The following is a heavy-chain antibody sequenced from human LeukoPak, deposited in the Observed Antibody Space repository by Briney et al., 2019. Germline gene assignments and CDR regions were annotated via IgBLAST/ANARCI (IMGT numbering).Heavy chain of an antibody. V-gene: IGHV4-59*01. CDR2: IYYSGTT. CDR3: ARLVGNWFDP. Sequence: ASETLSLTCTVSGGSITNYYWSWIRQPPGKGLEWIGYIYYSGTTNYNPSLNSRVTISVDTSKSQFSLRPNSVTAADTAVYYCARLVGNWFDPWGQGTLVTVSS. D-gene: IGHD1-26*01. CDR1: GGSITNYY. J-gene: IGHJ5*02.